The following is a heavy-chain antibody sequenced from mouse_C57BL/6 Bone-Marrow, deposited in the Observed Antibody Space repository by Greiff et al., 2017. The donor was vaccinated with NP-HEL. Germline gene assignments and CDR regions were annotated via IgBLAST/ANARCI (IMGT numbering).Heavy chain of an antibody. J-gene: IGHJ1*03. CDR1: GFNIKDDY. V-gene: IGHV14-4*01. Sequence: VQLQQSGAELVRPGASVKLSCTASGFNIKDDYMHWVKQRPEQGLEWIGWIDPENGDTEYASKFQGKATITADTSSNTAYLQLSSLTSEDTAVYYCTTEGYGNCHYWYFDVWGTGTTVTVSS. D-gene: IGHD2-1*01. CDR3: TTEGYGNCHYWYFDV. CDR2: IDPENGDT.